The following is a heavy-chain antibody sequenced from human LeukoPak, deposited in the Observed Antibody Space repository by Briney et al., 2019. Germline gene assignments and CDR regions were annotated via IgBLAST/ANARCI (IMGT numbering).Heavy chain of an antibody. D-gene: IGHD4-17*01. V-gene: IGHV1-2*02. CDR3: ARGFGTHGDRGY. CDR1: GYTFTDFY. CDR2: INPNSGGT. Sequence: ASVRVSCKASGYTFTDFYMHWVRQAPGQGLECMGWINPNSGGTYYAQNFQGRVTMTRDTSITTDYMELTSLTSDDAAGYYCARGFGTHGDRGYWGQGTLVTVSS. J-gene: IGHJ4*02.